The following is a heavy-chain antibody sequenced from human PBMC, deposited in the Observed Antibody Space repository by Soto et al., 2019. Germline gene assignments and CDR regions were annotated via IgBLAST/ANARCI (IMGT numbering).Heavy chain of an antibody. D-gene: IGHD1-26*01. Sequence: ASVKVSCKASGYTLTELSMHWVRQAPGKGLEWMGGFDPEDGETIYAQKFQGRVTMTEDTSTDTAYMELSSLRSEDTAVYYCATRPPGALDWYFDLWGRGTLVTVSS. CDR2: FDPEDGET. CDR1: GYTLTELS. J-gene: IGHJ2*01. V-gene: IGHV1-24*01. CDR3: ATRPPGALDWYFDL.